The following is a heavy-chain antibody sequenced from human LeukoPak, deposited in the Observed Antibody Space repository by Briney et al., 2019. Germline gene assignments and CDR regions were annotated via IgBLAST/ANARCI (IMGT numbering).Heavy chain of an antibody. J-gene: IGHJ4*02. CDR2: IYYSGNT. V-gene: IGHV4-59*01. CDR3: QRQRSSSFPDY. Sequence: PSETLSLTCTVAGGSISGYYRTWVRQPPGKGLEWIGYIYYSGNTNYNTSLKRRVTISGDTSKTQFSLQRTFLAAAARALYSFQRQRSSSFPDYWGQGALVTVSS. D-gene: IGHD6-13*01. CDR1: GGSISGYY.